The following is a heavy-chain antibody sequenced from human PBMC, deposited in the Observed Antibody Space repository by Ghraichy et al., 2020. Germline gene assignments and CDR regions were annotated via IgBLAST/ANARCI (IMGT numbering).Heavy chain of an antibody. CDR2: IYYSGST. D-gene: IGHD6-13*01. Sequence: SETLSPTCTVSGGSISSSIYYWGWIRQPPGKGLEWIGSIYYSGSTYYNPSLKSRVTISVDTSKNQFSLKLSSVTAADTAVYYCARPQKKSSSWYYWGQGTLVTVSS. V-gene: IGHV4-39*01. CDR3: ARPQKKSSSWYY. CDR1: GGSISSSIYY. J-gene: IGHJ4*02.